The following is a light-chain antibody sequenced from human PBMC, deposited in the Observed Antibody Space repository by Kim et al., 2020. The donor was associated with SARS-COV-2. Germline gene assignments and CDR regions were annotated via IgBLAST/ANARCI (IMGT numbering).Light chain of an antibody. CDR3: GSYAGTNSVL. V-gene: IGLV2-8*01. CDR2: EVS. J-gene: IGLJ2*01. CDR1: SSDVGAYNY. Sequence: QSVVTQPPSASGSLGQSVTISCTGASSDVGAYNYVSWYQQHPGKAPQLMIYEVSQRPSGVPDRFSGSKSGNTAFLTVSGLQAEDEADYHCGSYAGTNSVLFGGGTQLTVL.